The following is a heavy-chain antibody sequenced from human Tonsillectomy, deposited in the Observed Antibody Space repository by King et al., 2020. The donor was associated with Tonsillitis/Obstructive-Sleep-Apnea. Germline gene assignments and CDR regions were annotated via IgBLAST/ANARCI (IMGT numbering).Heavy chain of an antibody. CDR3: ASYSTYDFWNDYPDNYYYYYGMDV. D-gene: IGHD3-3*01. CDR1: GYSFTTYW. CDR2: IYPDDSDT. V-gene: IGHV5-51*03. Sequence: QLVQSGAEVKKPGESLKISCKGSGYSFTTYWIAWGRQMPGKGLEWMGIIYPDDSDTRYSPSFQGQVTISADKSISTAYLQWSSLKASDTAMYYCASYSTYDFWNDYPDNYYYYYGMDVWGQGTTVTVSS. J-gene: IGHJ6*02.